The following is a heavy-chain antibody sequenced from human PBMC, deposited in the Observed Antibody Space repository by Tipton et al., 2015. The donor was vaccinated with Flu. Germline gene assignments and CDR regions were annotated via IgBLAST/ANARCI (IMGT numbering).Heavy chain of an antibody. D-gene: IGHD2-2*01. CDR1: GGSISSSSYY. V-gene: IGHV4-39*07. CDR2: INHSGST. CDR3: AQLDCSSTSCYDY. Sequence: TLSLTCTVSGGSISSSSYYWGWIRQPPGKGLEWIGEINHSGSTNYNPSLKSRVTISVDTSKNQFSLKLSSVTAADTAVYYCAQLDCSSTSCYDYWGQGTLVTVSS. J-gene: IGHJ4*02.